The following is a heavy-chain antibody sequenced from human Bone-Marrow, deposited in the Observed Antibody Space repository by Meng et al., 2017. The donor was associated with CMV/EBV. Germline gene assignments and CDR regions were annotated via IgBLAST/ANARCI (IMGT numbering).Heavy chain of an antibody. V-gene: IGHV1-2*02. CDR1: GYTFTGYY. CDR3: ARDGNYDFWSGSHPPGMDV. D-gene: IGHD3-3*01. J-gene: IGHJ6*02. Sequence: ASVKVSCKASGYTFTGYYMHWVRQAPGQGLEWMGWINPNSGGTNYAQKFQGRVTMTRDTSISTAYMELSRLRSDDTAVYYCARDGNYDFWSGSHPPGMDVWGQGTTVTVSS. CDR2: INPNSGGT.